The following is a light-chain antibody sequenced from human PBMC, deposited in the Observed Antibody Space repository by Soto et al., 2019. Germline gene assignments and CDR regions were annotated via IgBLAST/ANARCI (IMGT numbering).Light chain of an antibody. CDR1: SSDVGAYNC. CDR3: FSYAGSSTHVF. J-gene: IGLJ2*01. Sequence: QSALTQPRSVSGSPGQSVTISCTGTSSDVGAYNCVSWYQHHPGKAPKLMIYDVSKRPSGVPDRFSGSKSGNTASLTISGLQAEDEADYSCFSYAGSSTHVFFGGRTQLTVL. CDR2: DVS. V-gene: IGLV2-11*01.